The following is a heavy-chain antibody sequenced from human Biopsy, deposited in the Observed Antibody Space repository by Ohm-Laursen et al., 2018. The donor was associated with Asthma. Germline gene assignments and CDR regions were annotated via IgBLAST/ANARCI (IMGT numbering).Heavy chain of an antibody. Sequence: RSLRLSCTASGFSFDDYAMFWVRQAPGKGLEWVSGISWNSGTIGYADSVKGRFTISRDNAKNSLYLQMSSLRVEDTALYYCAKATLGDIGKDYWGQGTLVTVSS. CDR3: AKATLGDIGKDY. V-gene: IGHV3-9*01. CDR1: GFSFDDYA. J-gene: IGHJ4*02. CDR2: ISWNSGTI. D-gene: IGHD2-21*01.